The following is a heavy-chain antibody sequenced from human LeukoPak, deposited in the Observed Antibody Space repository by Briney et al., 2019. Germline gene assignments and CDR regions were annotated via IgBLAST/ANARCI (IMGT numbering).Heavy chain of an antibody. CDR1: GGSFSSSTYY. V-gene: IGHV4-39*01. CDR3: ASRKDYDISGYYLYYFDY. Sequence: SETLSLTCTVSGGSFSSSTYYWGWIRQPPGKGLEWIVSNYYSGSTYYNPSLKSRVTISADTSKNQFSLKLSSVTAADTAVYYCASRKDYDISGYYLYYFDYWGQGTLVTVSS. CDR2: NYYSGST. J-gene: IGHJ4*02. D-gene: IGHD3-22*01.